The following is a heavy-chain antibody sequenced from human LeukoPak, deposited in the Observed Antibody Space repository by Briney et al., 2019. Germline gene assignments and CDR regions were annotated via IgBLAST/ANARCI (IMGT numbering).Heavy chain of an antibody. J-gene: IGHJ6*03. Sequence: SETLSLTCTVSGGSISSYYWSWIRQPPGKVLEWIGYIHYSGSTNYNPSLKSRVTISVDTSKNQFSLKLSSVTAADTAVYYCARGIVDPYYYYYMDVWGKGTTVTVSS. CDR2: IHYSGST. V-gene: IGHV4-59*01. CDR1: GGSISSYY. D-gene: IGHD2/OR15-2a*01. CDR3: ARGIVDPYYYYYMDV.